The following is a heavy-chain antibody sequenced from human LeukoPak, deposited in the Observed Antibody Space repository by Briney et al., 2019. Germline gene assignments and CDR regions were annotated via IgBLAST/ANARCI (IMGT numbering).Heavy chain of an antibody. CDR3: ARDSSYYDFWSGYLVY. D-gene: IGHD3-3*01. CDR1: GYTLTGYY. V-gene: IGHV1-2*02. J-gene: IGHJ4*02. Sequence: ASVKVSCKASGYTLTGYYMHWVRQAPGQGLEWMGWINPNSGGTKYAQKSQGRVTMTRDTSISTAYMELSRLRSDDTAVYYCARDSSYYDFWSGYLVYWGQGTLVTVSS. CDR2: INPNSGGT.